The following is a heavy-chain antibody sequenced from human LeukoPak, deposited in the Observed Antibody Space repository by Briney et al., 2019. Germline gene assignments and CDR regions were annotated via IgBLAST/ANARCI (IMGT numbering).Heavy chain of an antibody. CDR2: IKQDGSEK. CDR1: GFTFSAYY. Sequence: GGSLRLSCVASGFTFSAYYMSWVRQAPGKGLEWVANIKQDGSEKKYVDSVKGRFTISRDNAKNSLYLQMTSLRADDTAVYYCARDKRAAETPYNWFDPWGQGTLVTVSS. D-gene: IGHD2-15*01. J-gene: IGHJ5*02. V-gene: IGHV3-7*01. CDR3: ARDKRAAETPYNWFDP.